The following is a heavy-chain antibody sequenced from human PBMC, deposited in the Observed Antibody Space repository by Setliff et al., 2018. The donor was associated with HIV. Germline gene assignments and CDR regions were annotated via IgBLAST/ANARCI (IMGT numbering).Heavy chain of an antibody. Sequence: SATLSLTCTVSGGSISISDWSWIRQPPGKGLEWIGCIYTSGNTNYDPSLKSRVTISVDTSKNQFSLKLASVTAADTAVYFCARRSDWVDPWGQGTLVTVS. CDR3: ARRSDWVDP. CDR2: IYTSGNT. CDR1: GGSISISD. V-gene: IGHV4-4*09. J-gene: IGHJ5*02.